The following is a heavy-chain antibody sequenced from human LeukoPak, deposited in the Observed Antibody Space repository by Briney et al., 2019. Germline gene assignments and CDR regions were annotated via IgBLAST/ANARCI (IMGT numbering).Heavy chain of an antibody. CDR2: IYYSGST. J-gene: IGHJ4*02. CDR1: GGSISSYY. CDR3: ARGLAAGTDY. D-gene: IGHD1-14*01. V-gene: IGHV4-59*01. Sequence: PSETLSLTCTVSGGSISSYYWSWIRQPPGKGLEWIGYIYYSGSTNYSPSLKSRVTISVDTSKNQFSLKLSSVTAADTAVYYCARGLAAGTDYWGQGTLVTVSS.